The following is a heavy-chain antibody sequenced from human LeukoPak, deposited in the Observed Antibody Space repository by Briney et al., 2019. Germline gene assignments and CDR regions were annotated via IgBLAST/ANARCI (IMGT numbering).Heavy chain of an antibody. Sequence: GGSLRLSCAASGFTFSSYSMNWVRQAPGKGLEWVSSISSSSSYIYYADSVKGRFTISRDNAKNSLYLQMNSLRAEDTAVYYCARQGITGTIDYWGQGTLATVSS. D-gene: IGHD1-7*01. V-gene: IGHV3-21*01. CDR3: ARQGITGTIDY. CDR2: ISSSSSYI. J-gene: IGHJ4*02. CDR1: GFTFSSYS.